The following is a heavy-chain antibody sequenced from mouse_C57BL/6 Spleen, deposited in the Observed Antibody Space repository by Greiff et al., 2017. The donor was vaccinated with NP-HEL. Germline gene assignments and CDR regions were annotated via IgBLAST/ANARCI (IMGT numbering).Heavy chain of an antibody. Sequence: QVQLQQSGPGLVQPSQSLSITCTVSGFSLTSYGVHWVRQSPGKGLEWLGVIWSGGSPAYNAAFISRLSISKDNSNGHVFFKMNSLQADDTAIYYCARPLYYSNYEEVMDYWGQGTSVTVSS. J-gene: IGHJ4*01. V-gene: IGHV2-2*01. CDR2: IWSGGSP. CDR3: ARPLYYSNYEEVMDY. D-gene: IGHD2-5*01. CDR1: GFSLTSYG.